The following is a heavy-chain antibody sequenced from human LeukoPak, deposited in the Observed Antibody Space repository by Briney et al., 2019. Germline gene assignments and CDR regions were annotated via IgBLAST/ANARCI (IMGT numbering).Heavy chain of an antibody. Sequence: PSETLSLTCTVSGGSISSGSYYWSWIRQPAGKGLEWIGRIYTSGSTNYNPSLKSRVTISVDTSKNQFSLKLSSVTAADTAVYYCASTSAYYYYSSGYYYHFDYWGQGTLVTVSS. CDR2: IYTSGST. J-gene: IGHJ4*02. CDR1: GGSISSGSYY. CDR3: ASTSAYYYYSSGYYYHFDY. V-gene: IGHV4-61*02. D-gene: IGHD3-22*01.